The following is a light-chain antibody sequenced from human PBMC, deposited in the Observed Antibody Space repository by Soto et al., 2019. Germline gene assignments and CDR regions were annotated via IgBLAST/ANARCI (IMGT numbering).Light chain of an antibody. J-gene: IGLJ1*01. Sequence: QSVLTQPASVSGSPGQLITISCTGTSSDVGGYNYVSWYQQQAGKAPKLIIHEVSNRPSGVSNRFSGSKSGNTASLTISGLQVEDEADYYCDSYTISSTYVFGTGTKVTVL. CDR1: SSDVGGYNY. CDR2: EVS. V-gene: IGLV2-14*01. CDR3: DSYTISSTYV.